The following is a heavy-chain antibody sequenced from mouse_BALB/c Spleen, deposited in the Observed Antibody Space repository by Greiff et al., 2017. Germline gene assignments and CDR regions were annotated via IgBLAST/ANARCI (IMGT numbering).Heavy chain of an antibody. CDR2: ISDGGSYT. CDR1: GFTFSDYY. CDR3: ARDGINYAMDY. V-gene: IGHV5-4*02. J-gene: IGHJ4*01. Sequence: EVKLQESGGGLVKPGGSLKLSCAASGFTFSDYYMYWVRQTPEKRLEWVATISDGGSYTYYPDSVKGRFTISRDNAKNNLYLQMSSLKSEDTAMYYCARDGINYAMDYWGQGTSVTVSS.